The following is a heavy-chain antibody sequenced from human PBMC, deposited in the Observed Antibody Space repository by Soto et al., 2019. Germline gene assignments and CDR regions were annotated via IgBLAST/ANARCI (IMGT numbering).Heavy chain of an antibody. V-gene: IGHV1-8*01. CDR2: MNPNSGNT. J-gene: IGHJ5*02. CDR3: ARHILGAQERYFDWLFSDNWFDP. Sequence: ASVKVSCKASGYSFTSYDINWVRQATGQGLEWMGWMNPNSGNTGYAQKFQGRVTMTRNTSISTAYMELSSVTAADTAVYYCARHILGAQERYFDWLFSDNWFDPWGQGTLVTVSS. D-gene: IGHD3-9*01. CDR1: GYSFTSYD.